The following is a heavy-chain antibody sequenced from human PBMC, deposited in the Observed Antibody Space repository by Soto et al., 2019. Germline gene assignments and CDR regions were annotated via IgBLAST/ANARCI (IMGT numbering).Heavy chain of an antibody. CDR1: GFTFSSYD. CDR3: ARVSSYHYGMDV. J-gene: IGHJ6*02. V-gene: IGHV3-13*01. CDR2: IGTAGDT. Sequence: PGGSLRLSCAASGFTFSSYDMHWVRQATGKGLEWVSAIGTAGDTYYPGSVKGRFTISRENAKNSLYLQMNSLRAGDTAVYYCARVSSYHYGMDVWGQGTTVTVSS.